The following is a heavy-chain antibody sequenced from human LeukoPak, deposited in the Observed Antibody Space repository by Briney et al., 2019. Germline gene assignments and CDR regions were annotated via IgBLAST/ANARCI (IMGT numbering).Heavy chain of an antibody. CDR1: GFSFSIFA. J-gene: IGHJ4*02. D-gene: IGHD2-2*01. CDR2: ITSNGGST. V-gene: IGHV3-64*02. CDR3: AKGDPSSTSAMGGY. Sequence: PGGSLRLSCAASGFSFSIFAMHWVRQAPGKQLEYVSAITSNGGSTYYADSVKGRFTIGRDNSKNTLYLQMNSLRAEDTAVYYCAKGDPSSTSAMGGYWGQGTLVTVSS.